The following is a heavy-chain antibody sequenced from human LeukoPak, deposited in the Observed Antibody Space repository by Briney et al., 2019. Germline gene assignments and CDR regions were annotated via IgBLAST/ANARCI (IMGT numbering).Heavy chain of an antibody. V-gene: IGHV3-11*05. CDR1: GFTFSYCY. D-gene: IGHD3-22*01. CDR2: ISSSSSDT. Sequence: GGSLRLSCAASGFTFSYCYMRWIRQAPGKGLEWVACISSSSSDTIFTDSVKDRFTISRDNDKNSMHLQMNSLRAEDTAVYYCERDRGDYDDRDYFGLDVWGQGTKVTVSS. CDR3: ERDRGDYDDRDYFGLDV. J-gene: IGHJ6*02.